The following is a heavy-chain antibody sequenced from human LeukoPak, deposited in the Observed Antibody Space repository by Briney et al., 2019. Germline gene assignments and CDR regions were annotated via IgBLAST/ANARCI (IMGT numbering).Heavy chain of an antibody. V-gene: IGHV3-23*01. CDR2: ISGSGGST. J-gene: IGHJ6*02. Sequence: GGSLRLSCAASGFTFSSYAMSWVRQAPGKGLEWVSAISGSGGSTYYADPVKGRFTISRDNSKNTLYLQMNSLRAEDTAVYYCAKDGGTRVVVVVVAAGGMDVWGQGTTVTVSS. D-gene: IGHD2-15*01. CDR3: AKDGGTRVVVVVVAAGGMDV. CDR1: GFTFSSYA.